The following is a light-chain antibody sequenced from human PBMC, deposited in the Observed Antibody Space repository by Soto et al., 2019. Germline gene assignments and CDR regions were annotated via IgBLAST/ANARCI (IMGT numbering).Light chain of an antibody. V-gene: IGLV4-69*01. CDR2: LNSDGSH. CDR1: SGHSTYA. CDR3: QTWGTGIHVV. Sequence: QSVLTQSPSASASLGASVKLTCTLSSGHSTYAIAWHQQQPEKGPRYLMKLNSDGSHSKGDGIPDRFSGSSSGAERYLSISSLQSEDEAEYYCQTWGTGIHVVFGGGTKLTVL. J-gene: IGLJ2*01.